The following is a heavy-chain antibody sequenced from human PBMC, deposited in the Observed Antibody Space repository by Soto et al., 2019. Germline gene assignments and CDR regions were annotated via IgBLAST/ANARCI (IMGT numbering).Heavy chain of an antibody. CDR1: GFTFSSYS. CDR2: ISSSSSTI. V-gene: IGHV3-48*01. D-gene: IGHD6-13*01. CDR3: ARHPERIAEIGWFEP. J-gene: IGHJ5*02. Sequence: EVQLVESGGGLVQPGGSLRLSCAASGFTFSSYSMNWVRQAPGKGLEWVPYISSSSSTIYYADSVKGRFTISRDNAKNSLYLQMNSLRAEDTAVYYCARHPERIAEIGWFEPWGQGTLVTVSS.